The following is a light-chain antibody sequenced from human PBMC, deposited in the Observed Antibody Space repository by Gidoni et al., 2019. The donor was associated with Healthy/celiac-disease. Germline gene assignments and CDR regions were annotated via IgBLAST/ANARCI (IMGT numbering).Light chain of an antibody. J-gene: IGKJ1*01. V-gene: IGKV1-39*01. CDR2: AAS. Sequence: DVQMTQSPSSLSATVGYRVTLTCRASQSLSRFLNWYQPIPWKAPKLLIYAASNLQIGVLSRLSGSVSGTQFTLTITSLHPEDSATYFCQQIKGTPWTFGKGTKVEI. CDR3: QQIKGTPWT. CDR1: QSLSRF.